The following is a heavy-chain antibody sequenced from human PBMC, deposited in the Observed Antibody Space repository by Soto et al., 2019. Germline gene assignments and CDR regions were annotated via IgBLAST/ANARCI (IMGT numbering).Heavy chain of an antibody. CDR2: IYYSGST. CDR3: ARHYRIAAAGMTPWPHSWFDP. V-gene: IGHV4-39*01. Sequence: SETLSLTCTVSGGSISSSSYYWGWIRQPPGKGLEWIGSIYYSGSTYYNPSLKSRVTISVDTSKNQFSLKLSSVTAADTAVYYCARHYRIAAAGMTPWPHSWFDPWGQGTLVTVSS. CDR1: GGSISSSSYY. J-gene: IGHJ5*02. D-gene: IGHD6-13*01.